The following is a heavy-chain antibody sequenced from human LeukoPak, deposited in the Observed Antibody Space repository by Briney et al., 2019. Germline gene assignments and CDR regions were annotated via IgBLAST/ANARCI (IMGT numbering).Heavy chain of an antibody. CDR2: MNPNSGNT. CDR1: GYTFTSYD. Sequence: ASVKVSCKASGYTFTSYDINWVRQATGQGLEWMGWMNPNSGNTGYAQKFQGRVTMTRNTSISTAYMELSSLRSGDTAVYYCARGRRGYSYGYYYYYGMDVWGQGTTVTVSS. D-gene: IGHD5-18*01. J-gene: IGHJ6*02. V-gene: IGHV1-8*01. CDR3: ARGRRGYSYGYYYYYGMDV.